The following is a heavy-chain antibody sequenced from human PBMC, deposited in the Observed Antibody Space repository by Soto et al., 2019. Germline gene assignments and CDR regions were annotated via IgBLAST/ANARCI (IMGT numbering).Heavy chain of an antibody. CDR3: AKGYSGWNCFDY. J-gene: IGHJ4*02. CDR2: ITGSGSVT. Sequence: SLRLSCSLSGFTFSNYPMSWVRQAPEGGLEWVSHITGSGSVTSYADSVKGRFTISRDNSRNTLYLQMNSLRAEDPALYYCAKGYSGWNCFDYWAQGPLVTASS. CDR1: GFTFSNYP. D-gene: IGHD6-19*01. V-gene: IGHV3-23*01.